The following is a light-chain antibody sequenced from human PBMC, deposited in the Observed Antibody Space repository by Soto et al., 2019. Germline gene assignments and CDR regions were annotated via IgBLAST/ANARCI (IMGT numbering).Light chain of an antibody. CDR1: QSISSW. CDR2: KAS. CDR3: QQYNSYSRT. J-gene: IGKJ1*01. Sequence: DIQMTQSPSTLSASVGDRVTITCRASQSISSWLARYQQKPGKAPKLLIYKASSLESGVPSRFSGSGSGTEFTLTISILQPDDFATYYCQQYNSYSRTFGQGTKVEI. V-gene: IGKV1-5*03.